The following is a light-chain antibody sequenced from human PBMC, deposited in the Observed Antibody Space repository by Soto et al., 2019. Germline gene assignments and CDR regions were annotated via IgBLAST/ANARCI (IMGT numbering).Light chain of an antibody. J-gene: IGKJ2*01. CDR3: QLYGGSHMFS. Sequence: EIVLTQSPGTLSLSPGEGATLSCRASESISSSYFAWYQQRPGQSPRLLIYAASSRAAGIPDRFSGSGSGADFTLTISSLEPEDFAVYYCQLYGGSHMFSFGQGTKLQIK. CDR1: ESISSSY. V-gene: IGKV3-20*01. CDR2: AAS.